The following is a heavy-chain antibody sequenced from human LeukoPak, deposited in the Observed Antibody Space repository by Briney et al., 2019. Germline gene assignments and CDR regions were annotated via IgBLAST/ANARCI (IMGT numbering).Heavy chain of an antibody. J-gene: IGHJ4*02. D-gene: IGHD1-26*01. CDR2: IYPGDSNT. V-gene: IGHV5-51*01. Sequence: GESLKISCKGSGYSFTSYWIGWVRQMPGKGLEWMGIIYPGDSNTRYSPSFQGQVTISVDKSISTAYLQWSSLKASDTAIYYCARWGDLSGSYEDYWGQGTLVTVSS. CDR3: ARWGDLSGSYEDY. CDR1: GYSFTSYW.